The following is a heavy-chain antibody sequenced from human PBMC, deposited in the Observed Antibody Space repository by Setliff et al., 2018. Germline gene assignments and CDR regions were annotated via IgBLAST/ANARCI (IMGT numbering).Heavy chain of an antibody. CDR1: GYTFTNYA. V-gene: IGHV1-3*04. CDR3: ASYRQDVNY. D-gene: IGHD4-4*01. J-gene: IGHJ4*02. Sequence: ASVKVSCKASGYTFTNYAIHWVRQAPGQRPEWMGWINTGNANTKYSQKFQGRVTITRDASASTAYMELSSLRSGDTAVYYCASYRQDVNYWGQGAQVTVSS. CDR2: INTGNANT.